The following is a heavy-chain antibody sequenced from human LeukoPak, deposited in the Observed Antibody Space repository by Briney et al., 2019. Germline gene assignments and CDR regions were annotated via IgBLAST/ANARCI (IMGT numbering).Heavy chain of an antibody. V-gene: IGHV3-7*01. Sequence: GGSLRLSCAASGFTFSDYGMHWVRQAPGKGLEWVANIKQDGSEKYYVDSVKGRFTISRDNAKNSLYLQMNSLRAEDTAVYYCARVRGYCSSTSCWGFDYWGQGTLVTVSS. D-gene: IGHD2-2*03. CDR1: GFTFSDYG. CDR3: ARVRGYCSSTSCWGFDY. J-gene: IGHJ4*02. CDR2: IKQDGSEK.